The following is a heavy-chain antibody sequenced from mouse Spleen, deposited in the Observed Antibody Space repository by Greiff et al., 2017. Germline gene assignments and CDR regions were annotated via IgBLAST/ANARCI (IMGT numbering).Heavy chain of an antibody. D-gene: IGHD4-1*01. Sequence: VQLQESGAELVRPGASVTLSCKASGYTFTDYEMHWVKQTPVHGLEWIGAIDPETGGTAYNQKFKGKAILTADKSSSTAYMELRSLTSEDSAVYYCTRGTGNPFDYWGQGTTLTVSS. CDR3: TRGTGNPFDY. J-gene: IGHJ2*01. CDR1: GYTFTDYE. V-gene: IGHV1-15*01. CDR2: IDPETGGT.